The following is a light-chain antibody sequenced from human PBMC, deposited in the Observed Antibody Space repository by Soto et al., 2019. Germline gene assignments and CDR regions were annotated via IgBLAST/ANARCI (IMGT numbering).Light chain of an antibody. CDR3: QQYNNWPPA. Sequence: EIVMTQSPATLSVSPGERATLSCRASQSVSNKLAWYQQKPGQAPRLLIYGASTRATGIPAKFSGSGSGTEFTLTISSLQSEDFAVYYCQQYNNWPPAFGQGTKLEIK. CDR2: GAS. J-gene: IGKJ2*01. V-gene: IGKV3-15*01. CDR1: QSVSNK.